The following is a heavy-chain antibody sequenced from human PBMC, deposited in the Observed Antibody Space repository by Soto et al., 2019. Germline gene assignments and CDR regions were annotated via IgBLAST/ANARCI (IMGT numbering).Heavy chain of an antibody. CDR2: ISNSGGST. J-gene: IGHJ4*02. Sequence: EVQLLESGGGLVQPGGSLRLSCAASGFTFNSYAMSWVHQAPGKGLEWVSSISNSGGSTYYADSVKGRFTISRDNSKNTLYLQMNSLRGEDTAVYYCAGTIFGVIRHFDYWGQGTLVTVSS. V-gene: IGHV3-23*01. D-gene: IGHD3-3*01. CDR1: GFTFNSYA. CDR3: AGTIFGVIRHFDY.